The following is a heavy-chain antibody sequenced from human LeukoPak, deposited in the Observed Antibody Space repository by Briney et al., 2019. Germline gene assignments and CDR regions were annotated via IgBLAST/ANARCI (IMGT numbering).Heavy chain of an antibody. CDR2: IYSGGST. CDR1: GFTVSSNY. D-gene: IGHD6-6*01. J-gene: IGHJ4*02. CDR3: AKDRYRIEARSFDS. V-gene: IGHV3-53*01. Sequence: GGSLRLSCAASGFTVSSNYMSWVRQAPGKGLEWVSVIYSGGSTYYADSVKGRFTISRDKSKNTLYLQTNSLRAEDTAVYYCAKDRYRIEARSFDSWGQGTLVTVSS.